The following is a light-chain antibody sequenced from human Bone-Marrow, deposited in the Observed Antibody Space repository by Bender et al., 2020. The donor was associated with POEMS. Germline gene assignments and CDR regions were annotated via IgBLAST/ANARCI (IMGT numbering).Light chain of an antibody. CDR3: CSFAARTYV. J-gene: IGLJ1*01. CDR2: EGS. Sequence: QSALTQPASVSGSPGQSLTISCAGSSSDVGSYDRVSWYQQHPGKTPKLIIYEGSKRPSGVSYRFSGSKSGNTASLTISGLQAEDEADYYCCSFAARTYVFGTGTKVTVL. CDR1: SSDVGSYDR. V-gene: IGLV2-23*01.